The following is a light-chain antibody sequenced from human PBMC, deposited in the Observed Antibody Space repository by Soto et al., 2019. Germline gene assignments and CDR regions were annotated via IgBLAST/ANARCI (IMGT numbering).Light chain of an antibody. CDR3: QQYNDRPRT. Sequence: EIVMTQSPATLSVSPGERATLSCRASQSVSSNLAWYQQKAGQAPRLLIYGASTRATGSPARFSGSGSGTEFTLTISSLQSEDSAVYYWQQYNDRPRTFGQGTNVEIK. J-gene: IGKJ1*01. V-gene: IGKV3-15*01. CDR2: GAS. CDR1: QSVSSN.